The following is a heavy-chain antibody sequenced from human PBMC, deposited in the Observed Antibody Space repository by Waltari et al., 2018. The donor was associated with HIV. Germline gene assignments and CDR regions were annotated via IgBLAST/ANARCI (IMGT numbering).Heavy chain of an antibody. V-gene: IGHV1-8*01. Sequence: QVQLVQSGAEVKQPGASVKVSCKASGYIFNNYDINWVRQAPGQGLEWMGWMNPNSRNTGYAQKFQGRVTMTRDTSITTAYMELSSLKSEDTAVYYCARAVNAVGAPHWFAPWGQGTLVTVSS. CDR3: ARAVNAVGAPHWFAP. CDR1: GYIFNNYD. J-gene: IGHJ5*02. D-gene: IGHD1-26*01. CDR2: MNPNSRNT.